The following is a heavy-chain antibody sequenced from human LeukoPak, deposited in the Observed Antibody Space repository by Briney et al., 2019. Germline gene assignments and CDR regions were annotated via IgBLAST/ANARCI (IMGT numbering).Heavy chain of an antibody. CDR1: GFTFSSYG. Sequence: PGRSLRLSRAASGFTFSSYGMHWVRQAPGKGLEWVAVIWYDGSNKYYADSVKGRFTISRDNSKNTLYLQMNSLRAEDTAVYYCAREYYDFYYYGMDVWGQGTTVTVSS. V-gene: IGHV3-33*01. J-gene: IGHJ6*02. D-gene: IGHD3-3*01. CDR3: AREYYDFYYYGMDV. CDR2: IWYDGSNK.